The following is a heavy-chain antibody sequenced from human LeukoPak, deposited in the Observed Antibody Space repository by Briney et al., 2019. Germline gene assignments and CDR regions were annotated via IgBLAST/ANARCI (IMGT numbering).Heavy chain of an antibody. J-gene: IGHJ4*02. CDR2: INHSGST. CDR3: AREGQWLPPHFDY. Sequence: SETLSLTCAVYGGSFSGYYWSWIRQPPGKGLEWIGEINHSGSTNYNPSLKSRVTISVDTSKNQFSLKLSSVTAADTAVYYCAREGQWLPPHFDYWGQGTLVTVSS. V-gene: IGHV4-34*01. D-gene: IGHD6-19*01. CDR1: GGSFSGYY.